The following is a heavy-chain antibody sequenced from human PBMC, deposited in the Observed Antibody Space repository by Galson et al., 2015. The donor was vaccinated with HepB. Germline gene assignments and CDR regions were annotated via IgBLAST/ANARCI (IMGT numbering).Heavy chain of an antibody. CDR1: GFTFSSYW. D-gene: IGHD3-10*01. CDR2: ISGSGGST. V-gene: IGHV3-23*01. J-gene: IGHJ4*02. Sequence: SLRLSCAASGFTFSSYWMSWVRQAPGKGLEWVSAISGSGGSTYYADSVKGRFTISRDNSKNTLYLQMNSLRAEDTAVYYCAKLASLRGVSKRVFDYWGQGTLVTVSS. CDR3: AKLASLRGVSKRVFDY.